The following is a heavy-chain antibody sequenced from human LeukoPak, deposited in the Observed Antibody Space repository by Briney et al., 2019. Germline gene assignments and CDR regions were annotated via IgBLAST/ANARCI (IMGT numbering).Heavy chain of an antibody. V-gene: IGHV3-30*02. CDR1: GFTFSSYG. CDR2: IRYDGSNK. D-gene: IGHD6-13*01. J-gene: IGHJ4*02. Sequence: GGSLRLSCAASGFTFSSYGMHWVRQAPGKGLEWVAFIRYDGSNKYYADSVKGRFTISRDNSKNTLYLQMNSLRAEDTAVYYCAKGDSSSWYGNYFDYWGQGTLVTVSS. CDR3: AKGDSSSWYGNYFDY.